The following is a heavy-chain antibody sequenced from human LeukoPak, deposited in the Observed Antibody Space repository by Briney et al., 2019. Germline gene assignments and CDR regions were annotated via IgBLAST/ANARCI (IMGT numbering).Heavy chain of an antibody. J-gene: IGHJ4*02. CDR2: VSGSGGST. CDR1: GFTFSGFA. Sequence: GGSLRLSCAASGFTFSGFAMSWVRQAPGKGLEWVSVVSGSGGSTYYADSVKGWFTVSRDNSKNTLYLQMNSLRAEDAALYYCAKGNGNSGYSHLDYWGQGTLVTVSS. D-gene: IGHD3-22*01. V-gene: IGHV3-23*01. CDR3: AKGNGNSGYSHLDY.